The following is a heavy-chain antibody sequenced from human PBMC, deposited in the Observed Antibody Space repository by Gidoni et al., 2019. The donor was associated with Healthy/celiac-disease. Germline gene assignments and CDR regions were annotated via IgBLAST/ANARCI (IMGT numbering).Heavy chain of an antibody. CDR1: GFTFSSYS. CDR3: ARDLCSSTSCYPWYYYYGMDV. CDR2: ISSSGSTI. V-gene: IGHV3-21*01. J-gene: IGHJ6*02. D-gene: IGHD2-2*01. Sequence: EVQLVESGGGLVKPGGSLRLSCAASGFTFSSYSMNWVRQAPGKGLEWVSSISSSGSTIYYADSVKGRFTISRDNAKNSLYLQMNSLRAEDTAVYYCARDLCSSTSCYPWYYYYGMDVWGQGTTVTVSS.